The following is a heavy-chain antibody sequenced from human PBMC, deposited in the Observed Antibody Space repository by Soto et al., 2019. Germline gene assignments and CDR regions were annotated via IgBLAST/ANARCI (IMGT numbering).Heavy chain of an antibody. V-gene: IGHV1-8*01. CDR3: ASRQGNDYDILTGYGYDYYYGMDV. CDR2: MNPNSGNT. D-gene: IGHD3-9*01. J-gene: IGHJ6*02. Sequence: VASVKVSCKASGYTFTSYDINWVRQATGQGLEWVGWMNPNSGNTGYAQKFQGRVTMTRNTSISTAYMELSSLRSEDTAVYYCASRQGNDYDILTGYGYDYYYGMDVWGQGTTVTVSS. CDR1: GYTFTSYD.